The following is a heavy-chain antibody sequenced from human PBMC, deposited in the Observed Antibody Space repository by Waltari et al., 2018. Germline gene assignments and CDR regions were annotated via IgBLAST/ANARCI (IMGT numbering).Heavy chain of an antibody. J-gene: IGHJ5*01. CDR2: INWDGVRT. D-gene: IGHD3-22*01. CDR1: GFTFDEHS. Sequence: EELVESGGVVVQPGGSLRLSCAASGFTFDEHSIHWVRQPPGKGLEWVSLINWDGVRTYYAESVKGRFTISRDNSKNSVYLHMNSLTTDDSGLYFCAKDHGSGYGSSDGIDSWGQGTLVTVSS. V-gene: IGHV3-43*01. CDR3: AKDHGSGYGSSDGIDS.